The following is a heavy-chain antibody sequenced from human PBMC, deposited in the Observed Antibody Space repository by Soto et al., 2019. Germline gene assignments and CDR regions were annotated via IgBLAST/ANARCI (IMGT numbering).Heavy chain of an antibody. Sequence: SETLSLTCTVSGASISGFYWSWIRKSAGKGLEWIGRIYATGTTDYNPSHKSRVKMSVDTSKKQFSLKLRSVTAADTAVYYCVRDGTKTLRDWFDPWGQGISVTVS. CDR2: IYATGTT. V-gene: IGHV4-4*07. J-gene: IGHJ5*02. CDR3: VRDGTKTLRDWFDP. D-gene: IGHD1-1*01. CDR1: GASISGFY.